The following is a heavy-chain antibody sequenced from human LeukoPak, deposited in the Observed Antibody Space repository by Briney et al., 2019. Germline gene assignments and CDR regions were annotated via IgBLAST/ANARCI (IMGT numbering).Heavy chain of an antibody. Sequence: ASVKVSCKASGYTFTGYYMHWVRQAPGQGLEWMGWINPNSGGTNYAQKFQGRVTMTGDTSISTAYMELSRLRSDDTAVYYCAREASAYYDSSGPFDYWGQGTLVTVSS. CDR3: AREASAYYDSSGPFDY. CDR2: INPNSGGT. J-gene: IGHJ4*02. D-gene: IGHD3-22*01. CDR1: GYTFTGYY. V-gene: IGHV1-2*02.